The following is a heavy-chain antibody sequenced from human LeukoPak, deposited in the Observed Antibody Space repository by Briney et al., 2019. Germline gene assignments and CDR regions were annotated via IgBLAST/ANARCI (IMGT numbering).Heavy chain of an antibody. Sequence: GASVKVSCKASGGTFSSYAISWVRQAPGQGLEWMGWISAYNGNTNYAQKLQGRVTMTTDTSTSTAYMELRSLRSDDTAVYYCARDRVVPAAIRRDYWGQGTLVTVSS. D-gene: IGHD2-2*02. CDR1: GGTFSSYA. J-gene: IGHJ4*02. CDR3: ARDRVVPAAIRRDY. CDR2: ISAYNGNT. V-gene: IGHV1-18*01.